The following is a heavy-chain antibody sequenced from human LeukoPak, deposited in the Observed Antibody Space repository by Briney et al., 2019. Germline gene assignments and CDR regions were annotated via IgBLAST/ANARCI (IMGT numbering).Heavy chain of an antibody. CDR1: GGSISSGPYY. CDR2: IYYGENT. Sequence: PSETLSLTCTVSGGSISSGPYYWGWIRQPPGKGLEWIGNIYYGENTYYNPSLRSRVTISIDTSKNQFYLKLSSLTAADTAVYFCARRDDSSGYHKIFDYWGPGTLVTVSS. V-gene: IGHV4-39*01. J-gene: IGHJ4*02. D-gene: IGHD3-22*01. CDR3: ARRDDSSGYHKIFDY.